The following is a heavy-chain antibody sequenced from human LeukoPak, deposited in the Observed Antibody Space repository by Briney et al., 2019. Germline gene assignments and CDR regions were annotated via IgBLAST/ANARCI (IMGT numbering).Heavy chain of an antibody. CDR3: ARLAVGATTIFDY. Sequence: SETLSLTCAVSGYSISSGYYGGWIRQPPGKGLEWIGSIYHSGSTYYNPSLKSRVTISVDTSKNQFSLKLSSVTAADTAVYYCARLAVGATTIFDYWGQGTLVTVSS. CDR1: GYSISSGYY. V-gene: IGHV4-38-2*01. J-gene: IGHJ4*02. CDR2: IYHSGST. D-gene: IGHD1-26*01.